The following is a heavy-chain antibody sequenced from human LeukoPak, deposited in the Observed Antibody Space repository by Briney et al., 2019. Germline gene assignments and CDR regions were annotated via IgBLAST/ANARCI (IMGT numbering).Heavy chain of an antibody. V-gene: IGHV1-2*02. Sequence: VASVKVSCKASGYTFTGYYMHWVRQAPGQGLEWMGWINPNSGGTNYAQKFQGRVTMTRDTSISTAYMELSRLRSDDTAVYYCARALGGPYYYDSSGSFNDAFDIWGQGTMVTASS. CDR3: ARALGGPYYYDSSGSFNDAFDI. CDR1: GYTFTGYY. CDR2: INPNSGGT. J-gene: IGHJ3*02. D-gene: IGHD3-22*01.